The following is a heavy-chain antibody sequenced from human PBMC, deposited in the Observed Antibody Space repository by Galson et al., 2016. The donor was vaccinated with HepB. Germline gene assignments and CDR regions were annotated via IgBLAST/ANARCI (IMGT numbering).Heavy chain of an antibody. V-gene: IGHV4-34*01. CDR1: GFTFRSYA. J-gene: IGHJ4*02. CDR2: IHPYGHT. CDR3: SRGKDDSKSGRF. D-gene: IGHD3-16*01. Sequence: LRLSCAASGFTFRSYAMHWVRQAPGKGLEWIGEIHPYGHTNYNPSFASRVVMSLDTSKSQFSLTMSSVTAADTAEYYCSRGKDDSKSGRFWGQGTLVTVSS.